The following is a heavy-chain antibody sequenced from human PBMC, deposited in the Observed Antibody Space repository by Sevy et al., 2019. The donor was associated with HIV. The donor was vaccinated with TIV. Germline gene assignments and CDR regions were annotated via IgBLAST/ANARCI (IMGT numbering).Heavy chain of an antibody. CDR2: ISHDGSNK. D-gene: IGHD1-26*01. CDR1: GFTFSNYG. V-gene: IGHV3-30*18. J-gene: IGHJ4*02. CDR3: AKDISGASSSGSFDY. Sequence: GGSLRLSCEASGFTFSNYGMHWVRQAPGKGLEWVAIISHDGSNKYYADSVKGRFTISRDTSKHSIYLQMNSLRPEDKGVYYCAKDISGASSSGSFDYWGQGTLVTVSS.